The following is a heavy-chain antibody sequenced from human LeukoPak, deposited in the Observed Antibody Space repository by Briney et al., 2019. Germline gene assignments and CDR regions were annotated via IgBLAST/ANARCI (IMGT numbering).Heavy chain of an antibody. V-gene: IGHV3-9*01. CDR2: ISWNSGSI. D-gene: IGHD3-16*01. Sequence: GGSLRLSCAASGFTFDDYAMRWVRQAPGKGLGWVSGISWNSGSIGYADSVKGRFTISRDNAKNSLYLQMNSLRAEDTALYYCAKDIGGWGQGTPVTVSS. CDR3: AKDIGG. J-gene: IGHJ4*02. CDR1: GFTFDDYA.